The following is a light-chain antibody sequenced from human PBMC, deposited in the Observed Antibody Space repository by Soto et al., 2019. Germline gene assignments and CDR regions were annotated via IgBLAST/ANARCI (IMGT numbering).Light chain of an antibody. CDR1: QSISSW. CDR2: KAS. J-gene: IGKJ1*01. V-gene: IGKV1-5*03. Sequence: DIQMTQSPSTLSASVGDRVTITCRASQSISSWLAWYQQKPGKAPNLLIYKASSLESGVPSRFSGSGSGTEFTLTISSLQPDDFATYSCQQYNTYSTFGQGSKVDIK. CDR3: QQYNTYST.